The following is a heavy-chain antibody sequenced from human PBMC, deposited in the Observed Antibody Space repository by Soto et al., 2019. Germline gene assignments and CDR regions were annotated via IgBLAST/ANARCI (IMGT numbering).Heavy chain of an antibody. CDR1: GGSISSGNW. V-gene: IGHV4-4*02. Sequence: SETLSLTCAVSGGSISSGNWWSWVRQSPGKGLEWIGEIYHSGNTNHNPSLKSRVTISVDKSNNQFSLKLNSVTAADTAVYYCARELFGRSVWFDPWGQGTLVTVSS. CDR3: ARELFGRSVWFDP. CDR2: IYHSGNT. J-gene: IGHJ5*02. D-gene: IGHD3-10*01.